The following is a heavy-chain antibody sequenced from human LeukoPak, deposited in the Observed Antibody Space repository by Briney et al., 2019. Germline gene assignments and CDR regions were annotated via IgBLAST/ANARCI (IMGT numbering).Heavy chain of an antibody. Sequence: LRGPLPISVLCPVXTFPIYCITWVRQLPGKGMEGMGRIDPSNSYTNCSPSFQAHVTISADKSIKTAYLQWRSLKASATAIYFCERQPAIFYGSGVWAFDIWGQGTMVTVSS. V-gene: IGHV5-10-1*01. CDR2: IDPSNSYT. CDR1: VXTFPIYC. D-gene: IGHD3-10*01. J-gene: IGHJ3*02. CDR3: ERQPAIFYGSGVWAFDI.